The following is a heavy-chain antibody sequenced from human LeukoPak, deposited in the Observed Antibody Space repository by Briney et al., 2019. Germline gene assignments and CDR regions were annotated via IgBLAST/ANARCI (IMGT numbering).Heavy chain of an antibody. V-gene: IGHV4-4*07. CDR1: GGSISGYY. CDR3: ARGRADYDILTGFYYNCFDP. D-gene: IGHD3-9*01. CDR2: IYTSGST. J-gene: IGHJ5*02. Sequence: SETLSLTCTVSGGSISGYYWSWIRQPAGKGLEWIGRIYTSGSTNYNPSLKSRVTMSVDTYKNQFSLKLSSVTVADTAVYYCARGRADYDILTGFYYNCFDPWGQGTLVTVSS.